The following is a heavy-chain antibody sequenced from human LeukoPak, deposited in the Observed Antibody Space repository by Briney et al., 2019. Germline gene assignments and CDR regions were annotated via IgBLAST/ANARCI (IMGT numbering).Heavy chain of an antibody. D-gene: IGHD2-15*01. CDR2: INHSGST. CDR3: ARGRLEYCSGGSCYHQFDY. Sequence: SETLPLTCAVYGGSFSGYYWSWIRQPPGKGLEWIGEINHSGSTNYNPSLKSRVTISVDTSKNQFSLKLSSVTAADTAVYYCARGRLEYCSGGSCYHQFDYWGQGTLVTVSS. CDR1: GGSFSGYY. J-gene: IGHJ4*02. V-gene: IGHV4-34*01.